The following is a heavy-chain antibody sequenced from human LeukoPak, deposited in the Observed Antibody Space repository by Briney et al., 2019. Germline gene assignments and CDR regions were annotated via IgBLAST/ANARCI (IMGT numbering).Heavy chain of an antibody. Sequence: GGSLRLSCAGADFIVTRNYMSWVRQAPGKGLEWVSVIYSGGSTYYADSVKGRFTISRDNSKNTLYLQMNSLRAEDTAVYYCARYNGEAFDYWGQGTLVTVSS. CDR3: ARYNGEAFDY. J-gene: IGHJ4*02. CDR2: IYSGGST. D-gene: IGHD4-17*01. V-gene: IGHV3-53*01. CDR1: DFIVTRNY.